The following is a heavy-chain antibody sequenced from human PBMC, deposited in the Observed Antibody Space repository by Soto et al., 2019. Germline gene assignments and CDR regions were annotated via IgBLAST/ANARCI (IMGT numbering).Heavy chain of an antibody. V-gene: IGHV3-21*01. Sequence: EVQLVESGGGLVKPGGSLRLSCAASEFTFDTYSMNWVRQAPGKGLEWVSSISSSSSYIYYADSVKGRFTISRDNAKNSLYLQMNSMRAENTAGYYCARCRGSSWFEDYWGQGTLVTVSS. D-gene: IGHD6-13*01. CDR2: ISSSSSYI. CDR1: EFTFDTYS. CDR3: ARCRGSSWFEDY. J-gene: IGHJ4*02.